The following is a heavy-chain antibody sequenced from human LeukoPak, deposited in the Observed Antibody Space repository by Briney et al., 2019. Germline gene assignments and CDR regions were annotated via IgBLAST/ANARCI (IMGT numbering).Heavy chain of an antibody. J-gene: IGHJ4*01. V-gene: IGHV4-4*07. Sequence: PSETLSLTCTVSGDSITSYYWTYIRQPAGKGLEWIGRIHTSGSTNYNPSLKSRVTMSVDTSKNQFSLNLSSVTAADTAMYYCAREFSGTSIAARVFDSWGHGTLVTVSS. CDR1: GDSITSYY. D-gene: IGHD6-6*01. CDR2: IHTSGST. CDR3: AREFSGTSIAARVFDS.